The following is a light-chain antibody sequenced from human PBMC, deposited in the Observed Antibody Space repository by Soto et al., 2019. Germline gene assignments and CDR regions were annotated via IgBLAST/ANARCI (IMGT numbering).Light chain of an antibody. CDR3: QQRSNWPLT. Sequence: ETVLTQPPATLSLSPGERATLSCRASQSVSSYLAWYQQKPGQAPRLLIYDASNRATGIPARFSGSGSGTDFTLTISSLEPEDFAVYYCQQRSNWPLTFGGGTKVEIK. CDR2: DAS. V-gene: IGKV3-11*01. CDR1: QSVSSY. J-gene: IGKJ4*01.